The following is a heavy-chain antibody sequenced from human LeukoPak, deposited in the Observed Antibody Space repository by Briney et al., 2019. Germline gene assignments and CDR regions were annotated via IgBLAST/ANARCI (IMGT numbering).Heavy chain of an antibody. CDR3: ARDRSSGWYLTPGFDP. D-gene: IGHD6-19*01. CDR2: IKQDGSEK. Sequence: GGSLRLSCAASGFTFSSFWMIWVRQAPGKGLEWVASIKQDGSEKYYVDSVKGRFTISRDNAKNSLYLQINSLRAEDTAVYYCARDRSSGWYLTPGFDPWGQGTLVTVSS. V-gene: IGHV3-7*04. CDR1: GFTFSSFW. J-gene: IGHJ5*02.